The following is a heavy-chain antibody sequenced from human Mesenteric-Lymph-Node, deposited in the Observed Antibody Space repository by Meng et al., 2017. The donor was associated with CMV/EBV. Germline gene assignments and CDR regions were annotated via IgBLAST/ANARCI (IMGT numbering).Heavy chain of an antibody. CDR2: TYYRSESYH. CDR1: WDSFSSNNAC. V-gene: IGHV6-1*02. D-gene: IGHD3-16*01. J-gene: IGHJ4*02. Sequence: QIQLQQSGPRLVKSSQTPSVTCTFVWDSFSSNNACWNWIRQSPSRGLERLGRTYYRSESYHDYAVSVKSRISVNLDTSKNQLSLHLNFVTPEDTAVYYCAYFGDLPPLWWGQGTLVTVSS. CDR3: AYFGDLPPLW.